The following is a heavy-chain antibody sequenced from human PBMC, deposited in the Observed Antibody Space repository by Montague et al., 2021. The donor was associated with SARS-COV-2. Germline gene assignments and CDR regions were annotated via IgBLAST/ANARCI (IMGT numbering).Heavy chain of an antibody. D-gene: IGHD3-3*01. V-gene: IGHV3-23*01. CDR1: GFTFSTYA. Sequence: SLRLSCAASGFTFSTYAMSWVRQAPGKGLEWVSSVTGSGGATYYXDSVKGRFTISRDNSKNTVFLHMNSLRAEDTAVYYCARHVGMERVTYGMDVWGQGTTVTVSS. CDR3: ARHVGMERVTYGMDV. CDR2: VTGSGGAT. J-gene: IGHJ6*02.